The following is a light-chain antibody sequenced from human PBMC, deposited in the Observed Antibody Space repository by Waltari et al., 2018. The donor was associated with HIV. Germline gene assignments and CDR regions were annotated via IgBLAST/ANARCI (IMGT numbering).Light chain of an antibody. V-gene: IGKV1-39*01. CDR2: AGS. Sequence: DIQMTQSPPFLSASVGDSVTITCRASQTIRRNVHWYQQKPGKAPKLLIYAGSSLQIRVPSRFSGRGSGTDFTLPITSLQPEDFAIYHCHQSYSNPPTFGQGTKVEIK. J-gene: IGKJ1*01. CDR3: HQSYSNPPT. CDR1: QTIRRN.